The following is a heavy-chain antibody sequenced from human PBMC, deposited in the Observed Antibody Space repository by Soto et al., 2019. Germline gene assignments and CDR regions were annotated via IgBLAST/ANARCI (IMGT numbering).Heavy chain of an antibody. Sequence: SETLSLTCAVYGGSFSGYYWSWIRQPPGKGLEWIGEINHSGSTNYNPSLKSRVTISVDTSKNQFSLKLSSVTAADTAVYYCARVSYSSSWYGFDYWGQGTLVTVSS. V-gene: IGHV4-34*01. CDR3: ARVSYSSSWYGFDY. J-gene: IGHJ4*02. CDR2: INHSGST. CDR1: GGSFSGYY. D-gene: IGHD6-13*01.